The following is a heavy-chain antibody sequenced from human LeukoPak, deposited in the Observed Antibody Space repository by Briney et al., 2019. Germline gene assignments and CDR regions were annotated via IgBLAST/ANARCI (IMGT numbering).Heavy chain of an antibody. J-gene: IGHJ6*02. CDR1: GFTFSSYA. D-gene: IGHD2-2*01. V-gene: IGHV3-30-3*01. CDR3: ANNLDCSSTSCQQRYYYYGMDV. Sequence: GRSLRLSCAASGFTFSSYAMHWVRQAPGKGLEWVAVISYDGSNKYYADSVKGRFTISRDNSKNTLYLQMNSLRAEDTAVYYCANNLDCSSTSCQQRYYYYGMDVWGQGTTVTVSS. CDR2: ISYDGSNK.